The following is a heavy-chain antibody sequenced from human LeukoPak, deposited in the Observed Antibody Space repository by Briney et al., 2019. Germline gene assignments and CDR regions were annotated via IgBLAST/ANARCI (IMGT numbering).Heavy chain of an antibody. CDR1: GYSISSGYF. J-gene: IGHJ4*02. Sequence: SETLSLTCSVSGYSISSGYFWGWVRQPPGKGLEWIGSIYHSGSTYYSPSLKSRLTISTDTSKNQFSLKLTSVTAADTAVYYCARRPTYDSSGYSGYYFDYWGQGTLVTVSS. D-gene: IGHD3-22*01. V-gene: IGHV4-38-2*02. CDR2: IYHSGST. CDR3: ARRPTYDSSGYSGYYFDY.